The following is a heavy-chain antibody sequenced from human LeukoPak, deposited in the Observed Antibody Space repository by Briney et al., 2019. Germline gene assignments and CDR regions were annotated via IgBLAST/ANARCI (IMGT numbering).Heavy chain of an antibody. V-gene: IGHV3-23*01. D-gene: IGHD2-15*01. CDR2: ISGSGGST. CDR1: GFTFSSYA. CDR3: AKGATRRGRSTPYYFDY. Sequence: GGSLRLSCAASGFTFSSYAMSWVRQAPGKGLEWVSAISGSGGSTYYADSVKGRFTIPRDNSKNTLYLQMNSLRAEDTAVYYCAKGATRRGRSTPYYFDYWGQGTLVTVSS. J-gene: IGHJ4*02.